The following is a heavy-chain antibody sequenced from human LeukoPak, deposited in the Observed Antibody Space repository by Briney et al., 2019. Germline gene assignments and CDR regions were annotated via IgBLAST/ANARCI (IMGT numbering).Heavy chain of an antibody. Sequence: QSGGSLRLSCAASGFTFSSYSMHWVRQAPGQGLEWVALISYDGSNEYYADSVKGRFTISRDNSKNTLFLQMDSLRPEDTALYYCARDMGGRGYPLDYWGQGTLVTVSS. J-gene: IGHJ4*02. V-gene: IGHV3-30*04. CDR1: GFTFSSYS. CDR3: ARDMGGRGYPLDY. D-gene: IGHD3-16*01. CDR2: ISYDGSNE.